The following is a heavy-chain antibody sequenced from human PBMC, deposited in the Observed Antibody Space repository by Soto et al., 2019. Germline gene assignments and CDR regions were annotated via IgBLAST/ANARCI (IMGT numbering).Heavy chain of an antibody. CDR2: IGGSGTGGRT. J-gene: IGHJ6*02. Sequence: EVHLLESGGDLVQPGGSLRLSCTASGLTFSTYAMSWLRHPPGKGLEWVSAIGGSGTGGRTYYADSVKGRFTIPRHNSKNTVYLQMNRLRADDTAVYYCGKTPGGLDGYNSEYSGMEVWGQGATVTVSS. V-gene: IGHV3-23*01. CDR3: GKTPGGLDGYNSEYSGMEV. D-gene: IGHD5-12*01. CDR1: GLTFSTYA.